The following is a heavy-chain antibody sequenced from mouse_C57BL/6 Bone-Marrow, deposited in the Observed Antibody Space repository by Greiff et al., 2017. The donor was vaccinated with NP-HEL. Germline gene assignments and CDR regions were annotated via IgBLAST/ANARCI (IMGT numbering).Heavy chain of an antibody. CDR2: INPNNGGT. V-gene: IGHV1-22*01. Sequence: EVQLQQSGPELVKPGASVKMSCKASGYTFTDYNMHWVKQSHGKSLEWIGYINPNNGGTSYNQKFKGKATLTVNKSSSTAYMELRSLTSEDSAVYYCAIFKLRRDFDDWGQGTTLTVSS. J-gene: IGHJ2*01. D-gene: IGHD2-4*01. CDR3: AIFKLRRDFDD. CDR1: GYTFTDYN.